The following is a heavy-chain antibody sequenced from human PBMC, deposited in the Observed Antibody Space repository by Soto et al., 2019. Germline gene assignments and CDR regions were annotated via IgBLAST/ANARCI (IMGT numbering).Heavy chain of an antibody. V-gene: IGHV1-2*02. Sequence: ASVKVSCKASGYTLTDYYIHWVRQAPGQNFEWIGCINPKNGDARYAENFRGRFTLTRDTSIDTVYMELSRPRSDDTAVYFCARSSGSYSYYGMDVWGQGTTVTVSS. CDR2: INPKNGDA. D-gene: IGHD1-26*01. CDR1: GYTLTDYY. CDR3: ARSSGSYSYYGMDV. J-gene: IGHJ6*02.